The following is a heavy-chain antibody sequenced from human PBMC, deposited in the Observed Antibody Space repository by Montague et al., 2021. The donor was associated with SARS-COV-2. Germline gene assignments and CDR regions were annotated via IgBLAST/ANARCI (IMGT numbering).Heavy chain of an antibody. J-gene: IGHJ2*01. Sequence: SETLSLTCSVSGGSINNYYWGWVRQSPGKGLEWIGYIYYSGSVTTSCNPSLKSRASISVDTSENQFSLKLTSVTAADTAVYYCARRGGGEVFARFMYWYFDVWSRGSLVTVSS. D-gene: IGHD2-21*01. V-gene: IGHV4-59*13. CDR1: GGSINNYY. CDR3: ARRGGGEVFARFMYWYFDV. CDR2: IYYSGSVTT.